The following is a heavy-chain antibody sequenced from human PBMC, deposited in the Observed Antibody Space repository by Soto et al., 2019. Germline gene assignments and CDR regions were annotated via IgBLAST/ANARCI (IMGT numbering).Heavy chain of an antibody. CDR3: AKDSAPYVVVNTYYCGMDV. D-gene: IGHD3-22*01. V-gene: IGHV3-43*01. CDR1: GFTFDDYT. J-gene: IGHJ6*02. CDR2: ISWDGGST. Sequence: GGSLRLSCAASGFTFDDYTMHWVRQAPGKGLEWVSLISWDGGSTYYADSVKGRFTISRDNSKNSLYLQMNSLRTEDTALYYCAKDSAPYVVVNTYYCGMDVWGQGTTVTVSS.